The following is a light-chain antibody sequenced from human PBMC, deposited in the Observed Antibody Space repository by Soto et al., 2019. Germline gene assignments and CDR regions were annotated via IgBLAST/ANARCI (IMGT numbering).Light chain of an antibody. J-gene: IGLJ1*01. CDR1: SSEIGSNT. CDR2: EVT. Sequence: QSVLTQPPSASGTPGQRVTISCSGSSSEIGSNTVNWYQQHPGKAPKLIIFEVTKRPSGVPDRFSGSKSGNTASLTVSGLQAEDEADYYCCSYAGNNNFVFGTGTKVTVL. CDR3: CSYAGNNNFV. V-gene: IGLV2-8*01.